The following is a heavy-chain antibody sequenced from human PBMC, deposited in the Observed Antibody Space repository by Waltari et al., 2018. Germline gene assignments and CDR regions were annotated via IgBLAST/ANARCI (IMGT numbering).Heavy chain of an antibody. CDR3: ARDSGLIGYDWGGYFDY. J-gene: IGHJ4*02. CDR2: ISYDGSNK. Sequence: QVQLVESGGGVVQPGRSLRLSCAASGFTFSSYAMHWVRQAPGKGLEWVAVISYDGSNKYYADSVKGRFTISRDNSKNTLYLQMNSLRAEDTAVYYCARDSGLIGYDWGGYFDYWGQGTLVTVSS. D-gene: IGHD5-12*01. CDR1: GFTFSSYA. V-gene: IGHV3-30-3*01.